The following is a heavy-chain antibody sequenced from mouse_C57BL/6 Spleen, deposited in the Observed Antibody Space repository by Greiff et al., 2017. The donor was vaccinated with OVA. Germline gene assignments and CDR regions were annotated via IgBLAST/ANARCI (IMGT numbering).Heavy chain of an antibody. V-gene: IGHV6-3*01. D-gene: IGHD2-3*01. CDR2: IRLKSDNYAT. CDR3: TGGDGYYCFAY. Sequence: EVKVEESGGGLVQPGGSMKLSCVASGFTFSNYWMNWVRQSPEKGLEWVAQIRLKSDNYATHYAESVKGRFTISRDDSKSSVYLQMNNLRAEDTGIYYCTGGDGYYCFAYWGQGTLVTVSA. CDR1: GFTFSNYW. J-gene: IGHJ3*01.